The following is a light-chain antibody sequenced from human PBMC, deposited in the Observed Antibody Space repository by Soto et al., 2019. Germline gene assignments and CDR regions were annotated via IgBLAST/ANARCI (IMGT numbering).Light chain of an antibody. CDR1: QSVSAY. V-gene: IGKV3-20*01. J-gene: IGKJ5*01. CDR3: QQYGSSPPIT. Sequence: EIVLTQSPATLTLSPGERATLSCRASQSVSAYLAWYQQKPGQAPRLLLYGTSNRATGIPDRFSGSGSGTDFTLTISRLEPEDFAVYYCQQYGSSPPITFGQGTRLEIK. CDR2: GTS.